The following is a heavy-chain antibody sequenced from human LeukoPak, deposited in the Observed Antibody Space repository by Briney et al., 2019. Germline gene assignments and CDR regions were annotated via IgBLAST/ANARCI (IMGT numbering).Heavy chain of an antibody. D-gene: IGHD2-15*01. J-gene: IGHJ4*02. CDR2: INHSGST. Sequence: PSETLSLTCAVYGGSFSGYYWSWIRQPPGKGLEWIGEINHSGSTNYNPSLKSRVTISVDTSKNQLSLKLSSVTAADTAVYYCARVPIVVVAATDYFDYWGQGTLVTVSS. V-gene: IGHV4-34*01. CDR1: GGSFSGYY. CDR3: ARVPIVVVAATDYFDY.